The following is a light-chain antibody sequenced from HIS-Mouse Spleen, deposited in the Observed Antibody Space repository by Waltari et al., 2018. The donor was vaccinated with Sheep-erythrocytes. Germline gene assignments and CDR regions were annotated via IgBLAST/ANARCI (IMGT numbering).Light chain of an antibody. CDR2: KDS. V-gene: IGLV3-16*01. Sequence: SYELTQPPSVSVSLGQMARITCSGEALPKKYAYWYQQKPGQFPVLVIYKDSERPSGVPDRFSGSKSGTSASLAITGLQAEDEADYYCQSYDSSLSGYVFGTGTKVTVL. J-gene: IGLJ1*01. CDR1: ALPKKY. CDR3: QSYDSSLSGYV.